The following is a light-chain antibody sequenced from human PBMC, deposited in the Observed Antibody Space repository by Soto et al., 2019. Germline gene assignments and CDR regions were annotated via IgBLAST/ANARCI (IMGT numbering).Light chain of an antibody. CDR3: QQYYTLPLT. CDR1: QSVLFTSNNKNY. Sequence: DIVMTQSPDSLAVSLGERATINCESSQSVLFTSNNKNYLAWYRQKPGQPPTLLLSWASARESGVPERFSGSGSGTLFTLSISSLKAEDVAVYYCQQYYTLPLTFGGGTKVDIK. V-gene: IGKV4-1*01. CDR2: WAS. J-gene: IGKJ4*01.